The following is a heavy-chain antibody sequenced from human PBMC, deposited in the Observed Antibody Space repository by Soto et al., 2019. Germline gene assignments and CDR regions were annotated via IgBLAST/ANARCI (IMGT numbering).Heavy chain of an antibody. Sequence: GGSLILSCAASGFTFSSYAMHWVRQAPGKGLEWVAVISYDGSNKYYADSVKGRFTISRDNSKNTLYLQMNSLRAEDTAVYYCARTTPGFYFDYWGQGTLVTAPQ. CDR1: GFTFSSYA. D-gene: IGHD1-1*01. V-gene: IGHV3-30-3*01. CDR2: ISYDGSNK. CDR3: ARTTPGFYFDY. J-gene: IGHJ4*02.